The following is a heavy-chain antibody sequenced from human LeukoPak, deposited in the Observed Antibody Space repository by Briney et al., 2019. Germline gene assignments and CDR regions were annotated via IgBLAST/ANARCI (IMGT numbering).Heavy chain of an antibody. CDR2: ISYSGSTT. Sequence: RGSLRLSCAASGFTLTNFEMNWGRPAPGKGLEWVSYISYSGSTTSYADSVKGRFTISRDNAKNSLYLQMNSLRAEATAVYYCAKERGVPYYGMDVWGQGTTVTVSS. D-gene: IGHD1-1*01. CDR3: AKERGVPYYGMDV. V-gene: IGHV3-48*03. J-gene: IGHJ6*02. CDR1: GFTLTNFE.